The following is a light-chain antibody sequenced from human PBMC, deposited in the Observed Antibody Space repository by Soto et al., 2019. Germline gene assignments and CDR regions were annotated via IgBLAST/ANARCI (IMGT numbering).Light chain of an antibody. CDR2: DVT. CDR3: SSFSSTYTLV. CDR1: SSDVGGYNY. V-gene: IGLV2-14*03. J-gene: IGLJ2*01. Sequence: QSALTQPASVSGSPGQSITISCTGNSSDVGGYNYVCWYQQHTDKAPKLMIYDVTYRPSGVSNRFSASKSGNTASLTISGLQADDEAVYFCSSFSSTYTLVFGGGNQLTVL.